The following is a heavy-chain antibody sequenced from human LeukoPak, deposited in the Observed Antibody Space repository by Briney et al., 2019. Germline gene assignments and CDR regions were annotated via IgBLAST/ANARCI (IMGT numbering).Heavy chain of an antibody. V-gene: IGHV3-74*01. D-gene: IGHD3-10*01. CDR2: IKSDGRT. J-gene: IGHJ5*01. CDR1: GFTFSSYW. Sequence: PGGSLRLSCAASGFTFSSYWMESVRQTPGKGLMWVARIKSDGRTIYADSVQGRFTIPRANAKNKVNLPMNSLRADDTAIYYCTRAITYFYGSVTYAWFDSWGQGPRVTVSS. CDR3: TRAITYFYGSVTYAWFDS.